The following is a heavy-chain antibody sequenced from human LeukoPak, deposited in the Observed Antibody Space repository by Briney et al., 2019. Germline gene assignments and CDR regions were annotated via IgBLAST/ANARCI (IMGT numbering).Heavy chain of an antibody. V-gene: IGHV3-9*01. Sequence: GRSLRLSCAASGFTFDDYAMHWVRQAPGKGLEWVSGISWNSGTIGYADSVKGRFTISRDNAKNSPYLQMNSLRAEDTALYYCAKGRGKVTATTDRFDYWGQGTLVGVSS. D-gene: IGHD2-21*02. CDR1: GFTFDDYA. CDR3: AKGRGKVTATTDRFDY. CDR2: ISWNSGTI. J-gene: IGHJ4*02.